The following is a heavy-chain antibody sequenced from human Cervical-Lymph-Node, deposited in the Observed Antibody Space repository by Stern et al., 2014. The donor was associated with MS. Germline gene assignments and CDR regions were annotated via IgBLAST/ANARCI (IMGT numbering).Heavy chain of an antibody. V-gene: IGHV4-59*02. D-gene: IGHD2-21*02. CDR3: ARDPSTTASDWFFDL. Sequence: QVQLVESGPGLVKPSETLSLTCTVSGGAVSDYYWTWIRQRPGKGLEWIGYISDTGTTNYNPSLHSRVTITLDTSQNQVSLRLRSVTAADTAVYYCARDPSTTASDWFFDLGGRGSLVTVSS. CDR1: GGAVSDYY. J-gene: IGHJ2*01. CDR2: ISDTGTT.